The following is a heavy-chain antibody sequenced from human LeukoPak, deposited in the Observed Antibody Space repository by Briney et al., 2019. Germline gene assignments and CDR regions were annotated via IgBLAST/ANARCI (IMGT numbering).Heavy chain of an antibody. CDR2: ISSSGSTI. Sequence: PGGSLRLSCAASGFTFSSYEMNWVRQAPGRGLEWVSYISSSGSTIYYADSVKGRFTISRDNAKNSLYLQMNSMRAEDTAVYYCAELGITMIGGVWGKGTTVTISS. CDR1: GFTFSSYE. CDR3: AELGITMIGGV. D-gene: IGHD3-10*02. V-gene: IGHV3-48*03. J-gene: IGHJ6*04.